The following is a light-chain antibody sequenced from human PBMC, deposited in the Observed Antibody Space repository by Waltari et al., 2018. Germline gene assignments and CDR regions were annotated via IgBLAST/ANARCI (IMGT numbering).Light chain of an antibody. CDR1: QSISSG. CDR3: QHYNTSARSLT. CDR2: KAS. V-gene: IGKV1-5*03. J-gene: IGKJ5*01. Sequence: RASQSISSGLAWYQQKPGKAPKLLIYKASTLESGVPSRFSGSGSGTEFTLTTSSLQPDDFATYYCQHYNTSARSLTFGQGTRLEIQ.